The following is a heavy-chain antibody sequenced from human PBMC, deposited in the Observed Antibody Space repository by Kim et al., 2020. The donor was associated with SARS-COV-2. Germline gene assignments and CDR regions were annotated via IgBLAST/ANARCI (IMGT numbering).Heavy chain of an antibody. CDR1: GYTFTGYY. Sequence: ASVKVSCKASGYTFTGYYMHWVRQAPGQGLEWMGWINPNSGGTNYAQKFQGWVTMTRDTSISTAYMELSRLRSDDTAVYYCARGGPGGSYYFAFDIWGQGTMVTVSS. J-gene: IGHJ3*02. V-gene: IGHV1-2*04. CDR3: ARGGPGGSYYFAFDI. CDR2: INPNSGGT. D-gene: IGHD1-26*01.